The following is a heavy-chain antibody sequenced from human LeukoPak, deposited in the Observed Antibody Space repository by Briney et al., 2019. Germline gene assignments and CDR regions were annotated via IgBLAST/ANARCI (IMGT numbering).Heavy chain of an antibody. CDR2: IVVGSGNT. Sequence: GTSVKVSCKASGFTFTSSAMQWVRQARGQRLEWIGWIVVGSGNTNYAQKFQERLTITRDMSTSTAYMELSSLRSEDTAVYYCAAIDRPYYYYGMDVWGQGTTVTVS. CDR1: GFTFTSSA. CDR3: AAIDRPYYYYGMDV. V-gene: IGHV1-58*02. J-gene: IGHJ6*02.